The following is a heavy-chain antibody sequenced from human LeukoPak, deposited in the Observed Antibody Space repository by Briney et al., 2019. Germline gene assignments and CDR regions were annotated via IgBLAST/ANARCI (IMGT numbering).Heavy chain of an antibody. CDR1: GGSISSYY. CDR2: IYTSGST. CDR3: ARRRDSLGLQWGTFDY. J-gene: IGHJ4*02. D-gene: IGHD4-11*01. V-gene: IGHV4-4*07. Sequence: SETLSLTCTVSGGSISSYYWSWIRQPAGKGLEWIGRIYTSGSTNYNPSLKSRVTISVDRSKNHFSLNLNSVTAADTAVYYCARRRDSLGLQWGTFDYWGQGTLVTVSS.